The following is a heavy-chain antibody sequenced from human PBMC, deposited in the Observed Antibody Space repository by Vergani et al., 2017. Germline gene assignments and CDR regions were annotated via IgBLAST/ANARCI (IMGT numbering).Heavy chain of an antibody. V-gene: IGHV3-30*18. J-gene: IGHJ6*02. CDR1: GFTFSSYG. CDR3: AEASPAAIIPRGMDV. D-gene: IGHD2-2*01. CDR2: ISYDGSNK. Sequence: QVQLVESGGGVVQPGRSLRLSCAASGFTFSSYGMHWVRQAPGKGLEWVAVISYDGSNKYYADSVKGRFTISRDNSKNTLYLQMNSLRAEDTAVYYCAEASPAAIIPRGMDVWGRGTTVTVSS.